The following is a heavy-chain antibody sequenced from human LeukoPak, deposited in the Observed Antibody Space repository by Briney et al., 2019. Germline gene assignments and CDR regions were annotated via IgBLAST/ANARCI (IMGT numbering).Heavy chain of an antibody. V-gene: IGHV3-21*01. CDR2: ISSSSSYI. D-gene: IGHD6-19*01. J-gene: IGHJ4*02. Sequence: PGGSLRLSCAASGFTFSGSAMHWVRQAPGKGLEWVSSISSSSSYIYYADSVKGRFTISRDNAKNSLYLQMNSLRAEDTAVYYCATIAVAGQPRGYWGQGTLVTVSS. CDR1: GFTFSGSA. CDR3: ATIAVAGQPRGY.